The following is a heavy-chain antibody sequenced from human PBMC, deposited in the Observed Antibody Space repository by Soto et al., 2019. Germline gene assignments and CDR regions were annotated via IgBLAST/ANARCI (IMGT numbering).Heavy chain of an antibody. Sequence: SENLSLTCTVSGGSISSYYWSWIRQPPGKGLEWIGYIYYSGSTNYNPSLKSRVTISVDTSKNQFSLKLSSVTAADTAVYYCARVRQQLVFENWFDPWGQGTLVTVSS. CDR1: GGSISSYY. V-gene: IGHV4-59*01. J-gene: IGHJ5*02. CDR2: IYYSGST. D-gene: IGHD6-13*01. CDR3: ARVRQQLVFENWFDP.